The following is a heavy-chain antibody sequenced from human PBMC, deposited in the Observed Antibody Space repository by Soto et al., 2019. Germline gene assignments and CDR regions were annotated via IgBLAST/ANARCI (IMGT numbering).Heavy chain of an antibody. D-gene: IGHD3-10*01. J-gene: IGHJ6*02. V-gene: IGHV3-30*14. CDR2: ISYDGSNK. CDR1: GFTFSSYA. CDR3: VRPLPSGQNYGMDV. Sequence: GGSLRLSCAASGFTFSSYAMHWVRQAPGKGLEWVAVISYDGSNKYYADSVKGRFTISRDASKNTLHLQMDSLRDEDTAVYYCVRPLPSGQNYGMDVWGQGTTVTVSS.